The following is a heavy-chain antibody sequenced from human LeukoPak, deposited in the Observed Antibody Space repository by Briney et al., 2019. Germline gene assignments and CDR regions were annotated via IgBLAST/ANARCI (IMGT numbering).Heavy chain of an antibody. Sequence: GGSLRLSCAASGFTVSNNYMSWVRQAPGKGLEWVSNIYRGGTTHYADSVKGRFTISSDNSKNTLCLQMNSLRAKDTAVYYCARDVHYGMDVWGQGTTVTVSS. J-gene: IGHJ6*02. CDR2: IYRGGTT. V-gene: IGHV3-66*01. CDR1: GFTVSNNY. CDR3: ARDVHYGMDV.